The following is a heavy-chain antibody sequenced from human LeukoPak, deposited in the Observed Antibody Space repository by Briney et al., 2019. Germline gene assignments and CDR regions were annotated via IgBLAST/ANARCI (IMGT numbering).Heavy chain of an antibody. CDR1: GGSFSGYY. CDR3: AREGSDSSGYYYLHY. Sequence: SETLSLTCAVYGGSFSGYYWSWIRQPPGKGLEWIGEINHSGGTNYNPSLKSRVTISVDTSKNQFSLKLSSVTAADTAVYYCAREGSDSSGYYYLHYWGQGTLVTVPS. CDR2: INHSGGT. J-gene: IGHJ4*02. D-gene: IGHD3-22*01. V-gene: IGHV4-34*01.